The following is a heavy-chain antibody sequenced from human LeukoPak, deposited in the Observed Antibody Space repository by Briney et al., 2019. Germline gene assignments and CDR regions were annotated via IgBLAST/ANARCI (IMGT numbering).Heavy chain of an antibody. CDR1: GFTFSSYA. J-gene: IGHJ4*02. CDR3: AKGFDYGGNVMEADEVDY. V-gene: IGHV3-23*01. Sequence: PGGSLRLSCAASGFTFSSYAMSWVRQAPGKGLEWVSAISGSGGSTYYADSVKGRFTISRDNSKNTLYLQMNSLRAEDTAVYYCAKGFDYGGNVMEADEVDYWGQGTLVTVSS. D-gene: IGHD4-23*01. CDR2: ISGSGGST.